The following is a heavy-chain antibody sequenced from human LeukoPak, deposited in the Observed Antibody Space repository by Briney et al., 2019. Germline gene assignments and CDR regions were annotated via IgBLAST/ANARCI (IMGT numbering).Heavy chain of an antibody. CDR3: AKEGDYYNSIVPNY. CDR2: ISRSGGST. J-gene: IGHJ4*02. Sequence: GGSLRLSCAASGFTFNNYAMTWVRQASGKGLEWVSAISRSGGSTYYADSVKGRFTISKDNSKTTLYLQMNSLRAEDTAVYYCAKEGDYYNSIVPNYWGQGTLVTVSS. CDR1: GFTFNNYA. V-gene: IGHV3-23*01. D-gene: IGHD3-22*01.